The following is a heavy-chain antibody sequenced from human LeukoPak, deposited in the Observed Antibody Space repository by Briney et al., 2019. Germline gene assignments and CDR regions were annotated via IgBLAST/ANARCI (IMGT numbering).Heavy chain of an antibody. CDR2: IKSKTDGGTT. V-gene: IGHV3-15*01. CDR1: GFTFSNAW. D-gene: IGHD3-10*01. CDR3: TTDWGGVRGVRNYYYYMDV. Sequence: GGSLRLSCAASGFTFSNAWMSWVRQAPGKGLEWVGRIKSKTDGGTTDYAAPVKGRFTISRDDSKNTLYLQMNSLKTEDTAVYYCTTDWGGVRGVRNYYYYMDVWGKGTTVTVSS. J-gene: IGHJ6*03.